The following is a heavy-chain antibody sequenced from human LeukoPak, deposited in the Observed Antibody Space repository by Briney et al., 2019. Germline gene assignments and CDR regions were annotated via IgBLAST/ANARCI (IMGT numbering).Heavy chain of an antibody. J-gene: IGHJ3*02. CDR3: ARNGPTAAGAFDI. CDR1: GGSISSGGYY. Sequence: SETLSLTCTVSGGSISSGGYYWSWIRQHPGKGLEWIGYIYYSGSTYYNPSLKSRVTISVDTSKNQFSLKLRSVTAADTAVYYCARNGPTAAGAFDIWGQGTPVTVSS. V-gene: IGHV4-31*03. D-gene: IGHD6-13*01. CDR2: IYYSGST.